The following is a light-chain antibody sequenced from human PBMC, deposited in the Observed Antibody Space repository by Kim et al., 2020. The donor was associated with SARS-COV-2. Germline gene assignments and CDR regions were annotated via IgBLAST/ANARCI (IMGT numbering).Light chain of an antibody. J-gene: IGLJ2*01. CDR3: SSYAGSNPVV. V-gene: IGLV2-8*01. CDR1: SSDVGGYNY. CDR2: EGS. Sequence: GQSVPISCPGTSSDVGGYNYVSWYQQHPGKAPKLMIYEGSKRPSGVPDRFSGSKSGNTASLTVSGLQAEDEADYYCSSYAGSNPVVFGGGTKLTVL.